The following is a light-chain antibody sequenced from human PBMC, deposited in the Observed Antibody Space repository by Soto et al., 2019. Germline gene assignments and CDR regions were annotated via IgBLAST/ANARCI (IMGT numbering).Light chain of an antibody. CDR1: QDISRR. J-gene: IGKJ3*01. V-gene: IGKV1-12*01. CDR3: QQANSFYRVT. Sequence: DIQMTQSPSSVSASVGDRVTITCRASQDISRRLAWYQHKPGKAPKLLIYAASSLQSGVPSRFSGRGSGTDFTLTISSLQPEDFATYYCQQANSFYRVTFGPGTKVDI. CDR2: AAS.